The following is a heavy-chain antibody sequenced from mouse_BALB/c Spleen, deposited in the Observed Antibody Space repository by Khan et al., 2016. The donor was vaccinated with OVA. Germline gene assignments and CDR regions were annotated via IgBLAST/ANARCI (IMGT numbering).Heavy chain of an antibody. V-gene: IGHV1-77*01. CDR2: ISPGSGDT. J-gene: IGHJ3*01. CDR1: GYTFTDYY. D-gene: IGHD1-2*01. Sequence: QVQLQQSGAELARPGASVKLSCKASGYTFTDYYINWVKQRTGQGLEWIGEISPGSGDTYYNEKFKGKATLTADKSSNTAYMLHSSLTSEASSGYFCARRNYFGYTFAYWGQGTLVTVSA. CDR3: ARRNYFGYTFAY.